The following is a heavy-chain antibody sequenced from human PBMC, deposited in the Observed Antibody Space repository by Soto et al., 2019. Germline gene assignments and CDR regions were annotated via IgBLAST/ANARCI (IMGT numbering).Heavy chain of an antibody. V-gene: IGHV4-39*01. Sequence: SETLSLTCTLSGDSISSSTYYWGCIRQHPGKGLERIGSIYYSGSTFYNPSLESRVTISVDTSKNQFSLRLTSVTAPVTSVYYCARARDRIAAFDPWGQGTLVTVSS. D-gene: IGHD6-13*01. J-gene: IGHJ5*02. CDR1: GDSISSSTYY. CDR2: IYYSGST. CDR3: ARARDRIAAFDP.